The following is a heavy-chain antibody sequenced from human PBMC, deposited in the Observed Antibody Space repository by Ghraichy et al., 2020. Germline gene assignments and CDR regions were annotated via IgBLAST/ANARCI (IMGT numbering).Heavy chain of an antibody. CDR2: IYYSGAT. CDR3: ARDHSRDSLAPPAFDY. Sequence: SETLSLTCTVSGASMSNSFWTWIRQPAGKGLEWIGRIYYSGATNYNPSLKSRVTMSLDTSKSQFSLTLASVTAADTAVYFCARDHSRDSLAPPAFDYWGQRSLVIVSS. CDR1: GASMSNSF. V-gene: IGHV4-4*07. J-gene: IGHJ4*02. D-gene: IGHD3-16*02.